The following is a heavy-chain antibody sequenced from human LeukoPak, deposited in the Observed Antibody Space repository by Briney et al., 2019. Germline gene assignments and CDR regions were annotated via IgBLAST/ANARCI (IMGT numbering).Heavy chain of an antibody. CDR3: ARYRGGGDYDY. CDR2: IKQDGSDK. Sequence: GGSLRLSCAVSGFTFSSSWMSWVRQAPGKGLEWVANIKQDGSDKYYVDSVKGRFTISRDNAKNSLYLQMNSLRAEDTAVYYCARYRGGGDYDYWGQGTLVTVSP. CDR1: GFTFSSSW. V-gene: IGHV3-7*02. J-gene: IGHJ4*02. D-gene: IGHD4-17*01.